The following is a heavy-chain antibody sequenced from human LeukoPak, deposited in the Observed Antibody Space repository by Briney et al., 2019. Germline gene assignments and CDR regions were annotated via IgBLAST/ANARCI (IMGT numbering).Heavy chain of an antibody. Sequence: HPGGSLRLSCAASGFTFSSYGMHWVRQAPGKGLEWVAVISYDGSNKYYADSVKGRFTISRDNSRNTLYLQMNSLRAEDTAVYYCVRGDSREDWGQGTLITVSS. CDR2: ISYDGSNK. D-gene: IGHD6-13*01. J-gene: IGHJ4*02. CDR3: VRGDSRED. V-gene: IGHV3-30*03. CDR1: GFTFSSYG.